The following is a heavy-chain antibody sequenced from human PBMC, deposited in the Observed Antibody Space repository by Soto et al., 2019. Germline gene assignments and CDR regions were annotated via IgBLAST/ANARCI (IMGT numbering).Heavy chain of an antibody. CDR2: IYPGDSDT. CDR3: ARHIADCGGDCYSAFDI. J-gene: IGHJ3*02. V-gene: IGHV5-51*01. Sequence: GESLKISCKGSGYSFTSYWIGWVRQMPGKGLEWMGIIYPGDSDTRYSPSFQGQATISADKSISTAYLQWSSLKASDTAMYYCARHIADCGGDCYSAFDIWGQGTMVTVSS. CDR1: GYSFTSYW. D-gene: IGHD2-21*02.